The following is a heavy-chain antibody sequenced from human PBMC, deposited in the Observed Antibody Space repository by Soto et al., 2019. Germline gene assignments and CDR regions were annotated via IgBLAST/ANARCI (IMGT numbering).Heavy chain of an antibody. Sequence: SVKVSCKASGGTFSRNTISWVRQAPGQGLEWMGGIMPIFGSANYAQKFQGRVTITADENTRTVYMELSRLRSEDTAVYYCARQFDSDTTGYYYAYWGQGTLVTV. CDR3: ARQFDSDTTGYYYAY. CDR1: GGTFSRNT. D-gene: IGHD3-22*01. CDR2: IMPIFGSA. V-gene: IGHV1-69*13. J-gene: IGHJ4*02.